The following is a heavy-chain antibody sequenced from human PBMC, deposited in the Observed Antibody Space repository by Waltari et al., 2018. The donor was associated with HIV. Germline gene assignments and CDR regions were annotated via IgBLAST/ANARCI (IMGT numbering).Heavy chain of an antibody. CDR2: INHSGST. CDR3: ARGVGATAGGAFDI. D-gene: IGHD1-26*01. CDR1: GGSFSGYY. J-gene: IGHJ3*02. V-gene: IGHV4-34*01. Sequence: QVQLQQWGAGLLKPSETLSLTCAVYGGSFSGYYWSWIRPPPGKGLEWIGEINHSGSTNYNPSLKSRVTISVDTSKNQFSLKLSSVTAADTAVYYCARGVGATAGGAFDIWGQGTMVTVSS.